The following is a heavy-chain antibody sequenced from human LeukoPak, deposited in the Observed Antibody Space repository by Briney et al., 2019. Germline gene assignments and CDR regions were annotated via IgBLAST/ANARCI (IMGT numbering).Heavy chain of an antibody. J-gene: IGHJ4*02. CDR1: GFTFSSYS. D-gene: IGHD2-2*01. V-gene: IGHV3-21*01. CDR2: IISSSSYN. CDR3: ARDLGYCSSTSCYSRLY. Sequence: SGGSLRLSCAASGFTFSSYSMNWVRQAPGKGLEWVSSIISSSSYNYYADSVTDRFTISRDNAKNSLYLQMNSLRAEDTAVYYCARDLGYCSSTSCYSRLYWGQGTLVTVSS.